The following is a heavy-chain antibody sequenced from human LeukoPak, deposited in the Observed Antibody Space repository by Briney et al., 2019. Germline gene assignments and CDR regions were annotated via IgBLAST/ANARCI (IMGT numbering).Heavy chain of an antibody. CDR3: ARSEVRGPHMDNWFDP. Sequence: SVKVSCKASGGTFSSYAISWVRQAPGQGLEWMGGIIPIFGTANYAQKFQGRVTITADESTSTAYMELSSLRSEDTAVYYCARSEVRGPHMDNWFDPWGQGTLVSVSS. V-gene: IGHV1-69*13. CDR2: IIPIFGTA. D-gene: IGHD3-10*01. CDR1: GGTFSSYA. J-gene: IGHJ5*02.